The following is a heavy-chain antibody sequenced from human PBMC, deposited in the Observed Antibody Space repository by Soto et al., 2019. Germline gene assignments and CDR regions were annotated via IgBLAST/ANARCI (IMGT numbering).Heavy chain of an antibody. CDR1: GFTLSSYA. V-gene: IGHV3-30-3*01. Sequence: AGGSLRLSCAPSGFTLSSYATHWVRQAPGKWLEWVAVISYDGSNKYYADSVKGRFTISRDNSKNTLYLQMNSLRAEDTAVYYCARDREWELRGLHYWGQGTLVTVSS. J-gene: IGHJ4*02. CDR3: ARDREWELRGLHY. D-gene: IGHD1-26*01. CDR2: ISYDGSNK.